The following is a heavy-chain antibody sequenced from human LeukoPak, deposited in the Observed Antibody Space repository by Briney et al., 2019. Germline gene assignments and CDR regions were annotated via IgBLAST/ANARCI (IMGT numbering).Heavy chain of an antibody. J-gene: IGHJ4*02. CDR2: ISSSSSYI. V-gene: IGHV3-21*01. CDR3: ARDSTGGSPAFDY. Sequence: GGSLRLSCAASGFTFSSYSMNWVRQAPGKGLVWVSSISSSSSYIYYADSVKGRFTISRDNAKNSLYLQMNSLRAEDTAVHYCARDSTGGSPAFDYWGRGTLVTVSS. D-gene: IGHD3-16*01. CDR1: GFTFSSYS.